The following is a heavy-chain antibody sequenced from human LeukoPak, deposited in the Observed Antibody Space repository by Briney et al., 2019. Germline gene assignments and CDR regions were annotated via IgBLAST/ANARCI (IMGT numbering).Heavy chain of an antibody. Sequence: SETLSLTCTVSGGSISSYYWSWIRQPPGKGLEWIGHIYYSGSTNFNPSLKSRVTISVDTSKNQFSLKLSSVTAADTAVYYCARSSDGSGYYYPWDYWGQGTLVTVSS. CDR3: ARSSDGSGYYYPWDY. CDR2: IYYSGST. J-gene: IGHJ4*02. CDR1: GGSISSYY. V-gene: IGHV4-59*08. D-gene: IGHD3-22*01.